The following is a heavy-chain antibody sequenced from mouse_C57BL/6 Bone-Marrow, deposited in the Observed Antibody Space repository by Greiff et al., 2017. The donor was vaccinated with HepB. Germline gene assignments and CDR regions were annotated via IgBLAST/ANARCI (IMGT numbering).Heavy chain of an antibody. Sequence: VQLQQPGAELVKPGASVKLSCKASGYTFTSYWMHWVKQRPGRGLEWIGRIDPNSGGTKYNEKFKSKATLTVDKPSSTAYMQLSSLTSEDSAVYYCARSLITTVVEGNFDVWGTRTTVTVSS. CDR1: GYTFTSYW. J-gene: IGHJ1*03. CDR2: IDPNSGGT. CDR3: ARSLITTVVEGNFDV. V-gene: IGHV1-72*01. D-gene: IGHD1-1*01.